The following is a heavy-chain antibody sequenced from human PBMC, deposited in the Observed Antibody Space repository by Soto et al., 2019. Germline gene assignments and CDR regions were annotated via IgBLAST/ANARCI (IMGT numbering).Heavy chain of an antibody. Sequence: QVQLVESGGGVVQPGRSLRLSCAASGFTFSSYAMHWVRQAPGKGLEWVAVISYDGSNKYYADSVKGRFTISRDNSKNTPYLQMNSLRAEDTAVYYCARVSGRFGSSLNYWGQGTLVTVSS. CDR1: GFTFSSYA. CDR2: ISYDGSNK. J-gene: IGHJ4*02. D-gene: IGHD6-6*01. V-gene: IGHV3-30-3*01. CDR3: ARVSGRFGSSLNY.